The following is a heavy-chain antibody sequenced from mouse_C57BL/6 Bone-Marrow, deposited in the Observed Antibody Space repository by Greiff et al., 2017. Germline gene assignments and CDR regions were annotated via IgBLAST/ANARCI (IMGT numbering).Heavy chain of an antibody. CDR2: ISDGGSYT. CDR3: ARDDVVSHFDY. D-gene: IGHD1-1*01. V-gene: IGHV5-4*01. Sequence: EVQGVESGGGLVNPGGSLKLSCAASGFTFSSYAMSWVRQTPEKRLEWVATISDGGSYTYYPDNVKGRFTISRDNAKNNLYLQMSHLKSEDTAMYYCARDDVVSHFDYWGQGTTLTVSS. CDR1: GFTFSSYA. J-gene: IGHJ2*01.